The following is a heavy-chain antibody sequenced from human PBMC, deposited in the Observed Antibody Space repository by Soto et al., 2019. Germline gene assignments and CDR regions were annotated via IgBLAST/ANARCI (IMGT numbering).Heavy chain of an antibody. Sequence: SVKVSCKASGGTFSSYAISWVRQAPGQGLEWMGGIIPIFGTANYAQKFQGRVTITADESTSTAYMELSSLRSEDTAVYYCARVFGVETYSNPNCYYYGMDVWGQGTTVTVSS. CDR2: IIPIFGTA. V-gene: IGHV1-69*13. CDR3: ARVFGVETYSNPNCYYYGMDV. D-gene: IGHD4-4*01. J-gene: IGHJ6*02. CDR1: GGTFSSYA.